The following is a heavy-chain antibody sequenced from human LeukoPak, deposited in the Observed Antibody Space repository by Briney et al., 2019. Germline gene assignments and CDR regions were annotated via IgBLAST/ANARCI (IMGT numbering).Heavy chain of an antibody. CDR1: GFTFRSYS. CDR2: IDPSSTYI. J-gene: IGHJ4*02. Sequence: GGSLRLSCAASGFTFRSYSMNWVRQAPGKGLEWVSAIDPSSTYIYYADSVKGRFTISRDNSKDTLFLQMNSLRAEDTSVYYCAEDQQLQPFHYWGQGTLVTVSS. D-gene: IGHD2-2*01. CDR3: AEDQQLQPFHY. V-gene: IGHV3-21*01.